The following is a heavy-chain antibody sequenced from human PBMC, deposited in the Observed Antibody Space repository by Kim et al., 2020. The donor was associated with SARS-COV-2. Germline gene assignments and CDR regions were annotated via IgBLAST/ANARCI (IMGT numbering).Heavy chain of an antibody. V-gene: IGHV3-11*06. Sequence: GGSLRLSCAASGFTFSDYYMSWIRQAPGKGLEWVSYISSSSSYTNYADSVKGRFTISRDNAKNSLYLQMNSLRAEDTAVXYCAREGAAAGLFDYWGQGTLVTVSS. CDR3: AREGAAAGLFDY. J-gene: IGHJ4*02. CDR2: ISSSSSYT. CDR1: GFTFSDYY. D-gene: IGHD6-13*01.